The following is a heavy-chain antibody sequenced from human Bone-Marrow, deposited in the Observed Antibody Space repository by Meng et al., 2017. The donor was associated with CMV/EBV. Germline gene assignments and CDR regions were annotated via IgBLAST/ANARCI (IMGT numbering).Heavy chain of an antibody. CDR1: GYSRSSGYY. CDR3: ARMYYDILTGYYGADYFDY. Sequence: SSTWIIVGYSRSSGYYWGWMRQPPGKGLEWIGSIYHSGSTHYNPSLKSRVTTSVDTSKNQFSLKLSSVTAADTAVYYCARMYYDILTGYYGADYFDYWGQGTLVTVSS. CDR2: IYHSGST. J-gene: IGHJ4*02. D-gene: IGHD3-9*01. V-gene: IGHV4-38-2*02.